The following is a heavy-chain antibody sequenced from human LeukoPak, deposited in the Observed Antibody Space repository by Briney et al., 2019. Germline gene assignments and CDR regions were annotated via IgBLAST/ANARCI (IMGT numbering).Heavy chain of an antibody. CDR1: GFTFSSYA. J-gene: IGHJ4*02. CDR2: ISASGGST. Sequence: GGSLRLSCAASGFTFSSYAMSWVRQAPGKGLEWVSGISASGGSTYYADSVKGRFTISRDNSKNTLYLQMNSLRAEDTAVYYCAKLGLYCSGGYCYSQYYFDYWGQGALVTVSS. V-gene: IGHV3-23*01. CDR3: AKLGLYCSGGYCYSQYYFDY. D-gene: IGHD2-15*01.